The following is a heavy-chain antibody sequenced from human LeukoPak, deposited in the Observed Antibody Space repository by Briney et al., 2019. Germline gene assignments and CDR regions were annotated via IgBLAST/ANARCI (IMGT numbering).Heavy chain of an antibody. D-gene: IGHD5/OR15-5a*01. V-gene: IGHV3-15*01. Sequence: NTSETLSLTCTVSGGSISTYSWSWIRQAPGKGLEWVGRIKSQDDGGTADYGAPVRGRFSISRDDSKNTLFLQMKNLKTEETAVYYCTTDSPRLPLPGTATWGQGTLVIVSS. J-gene: IGHJ4*02. CDR1: GGSISTYS. CDR3: TTDSPRLPLPGTAT. CDR2: IKSQDDGGTA.